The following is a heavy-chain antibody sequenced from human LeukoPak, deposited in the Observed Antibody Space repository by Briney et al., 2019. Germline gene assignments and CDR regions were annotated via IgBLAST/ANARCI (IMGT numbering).Heavy chain of an antibody. D-gene: IGHD6-13*01. J-gene: IGHJ4*02. CDR1: GGSFSGYY. CDR2: INHSGST. Sequence: SETLSLTCAVYGGSFSGYYWSWIRQPPGKGLEWIGEINHSGSTNCNPSLKSRVTISVETSKNQFSLKLSSVTAADTAVYYCARGLYSSSWYLGFDYWGQGTLVTVSS. V-gene: IGHV4-34*01. CDR3: ARGLYSSSWYLGFDY.